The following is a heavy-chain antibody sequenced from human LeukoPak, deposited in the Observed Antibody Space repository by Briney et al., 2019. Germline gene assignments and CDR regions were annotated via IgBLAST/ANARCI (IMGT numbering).Heavy chain of an antibody. Sequence: SETLSLTCAVSGGSISSGGYYWSWIRQHPGKGLEWIGYIYYSGSTYYNPSLKSRVTISVDTSKNQFSLKLSSVTAADTAVYYCARASREYSGYTDYWGQGTLVTVSS. D-gene: IGHD5-12*01. CDR3: ARASREYSGYTDY. V-gene: IGHV4-31*11. CDR1: GGSISSGGYY. J-gene: IGHJ4*02. CDR2: IYYSGST.